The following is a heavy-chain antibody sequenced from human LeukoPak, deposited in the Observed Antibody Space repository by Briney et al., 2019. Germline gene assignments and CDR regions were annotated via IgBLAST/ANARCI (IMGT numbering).Heavy chain of an antibody. V-gene: IGHV4-39*07. CDR1: GGSIGSSSYY. D-gene: IGHD5-18*01. CDR2: IYYSGST. Sequence: SETLSLTCTVSGGSIGSSSYYWGWVRQPPGKGLEWIGSIYYSGSTYYNPSLKSRVTISVDTSKNQFSLKLSSVTAADTAVYFCAREDTPMVSPFDYWGQGTLVTVSS. J-gene: IGHJ4*02. CDR3: AREDTPMVSPFDY.